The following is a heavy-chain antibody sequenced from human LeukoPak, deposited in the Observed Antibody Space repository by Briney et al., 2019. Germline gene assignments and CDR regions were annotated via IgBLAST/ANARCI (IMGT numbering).Heavy chain of an antibody. CDR3: ARDHYDTSGYSTFDY. D-gene: IGHD3-22*01. V-gene: IGHV4-59*01. J-gene: IGHJ4*02. Sequence: PSETLSLTCSVSGGSIRSYYWSWIRQSPGKGLEWIGYIYYSGSTNYNPSLKSRVTMSIDTSKNQFSLKLRSLTAADTAVYHCARDHYDTSGYSTFDYWGQGTLVTVSS. CDR1: GGSIRSYY. CDR2: IYYSGST.